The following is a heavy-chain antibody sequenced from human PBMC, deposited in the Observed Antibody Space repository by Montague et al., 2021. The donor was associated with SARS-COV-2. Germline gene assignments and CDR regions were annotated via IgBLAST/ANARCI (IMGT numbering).Heavy chain of an antibody. J-gene: IGHJ5*02. V-gene: IGHV3-9*01. CDR1: GFTFGDYA. CDR2: ISWNSGGI. CDR3: AKGSYYDFWSGYSPGENWFDP. Sequence: SLRLSCAASGFTFGDYAMHWVRQAPGKGLEWVSGISWNSGGIGYADSVKGRFTISRDNAKNSPYLQMNSLRAEDTALYYCAKGSYYDFWSGYSPGENWFDPWGQGTLVTVSS. D-gene: IGHD3-3*01.